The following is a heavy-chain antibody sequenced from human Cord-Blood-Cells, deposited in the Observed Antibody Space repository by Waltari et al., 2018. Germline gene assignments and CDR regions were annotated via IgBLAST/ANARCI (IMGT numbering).Heavy chain of an antibody. V-gene: IGHV1-24*01. J-gene: IGHJ4*02. Sequence: QVQLVQSGAEVKKPGASVKVSRKVSGYTLTELSMHWVRQPPGKGLEWMGGFDPEDGETIYAQKFQGRVTMTEDTSTDTAYMELSSLRSEDTAVYYCATVGSSSFSVSVTDYWGQGTLVTVSS. D-gene: IGHD6-6*01. CDR2: FDPEDGET. CDR3: ATVGSSSFSVSVTDY. CDR1: GYTLTELS.